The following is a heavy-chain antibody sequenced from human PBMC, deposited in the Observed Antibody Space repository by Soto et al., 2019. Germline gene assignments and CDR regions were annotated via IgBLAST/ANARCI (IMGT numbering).Heavy chain of an antibody. CDR2: MNPNSGNT. J-gene: IGHJ5*02. CDR3: ARTQFYSGSGNYRNLMFDP. V-gene: IGHV1-8*01. Sequence: ASVKVSCKASGYTFTSYDINWVRQATGQGLEWMGWMNPNSGNTGYAQKFQGRVTMTRNTSISTAYMELSSLRSEDTAVYYCARTQFYSGSGNYRNLMFDPCGQGTQVTVSP. CDR1: GYTFTSYD. D-gene: IGHD3-10*01.